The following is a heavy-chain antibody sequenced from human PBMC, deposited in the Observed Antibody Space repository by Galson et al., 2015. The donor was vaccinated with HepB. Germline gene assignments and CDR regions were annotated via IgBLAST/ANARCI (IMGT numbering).Heavy chain of an antibody. D-gene: IGHD5-12*01. J-gene: IGHJ6*02. CDR3: ARDPNIVATITYYGMDV. CDR1: GYTFTSYG. V-gene: IGHV1-18*04. CDR2: ISAYNGNT. Sequence: SVKVSCKASGYTFTSYGISWVRQAPGQGLEWMGWISAYNGNTNYAQKLQGRVTVTTDTSTSTAYMELRSLRSDDTAVYYCARDPNIVATITYYGMDVWGQGTTVTVSS.